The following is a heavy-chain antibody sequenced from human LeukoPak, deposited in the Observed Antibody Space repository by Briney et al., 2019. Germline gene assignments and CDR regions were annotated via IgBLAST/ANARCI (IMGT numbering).Heavy chain of an antibody. J-gene: IGHJ2*01. V-gene: IGHV4-31*03. CDR1: GGFISSGGYY. D-gene: IGHD3-10*01. Sequence: SQTLSLTCTVSGGFISSGGYYWSWIRQHPGKGLEWIGYIYYSGSTYYNPSLKSRVTISVDTSKNQFSLKLSSVTAADTAVYYCARDWEEYYGSGSYWYFDLWGRGTLVTVSS. CDR2: IYYSGST. CDR3: ARDWEEYYGSGSYWYFDL.